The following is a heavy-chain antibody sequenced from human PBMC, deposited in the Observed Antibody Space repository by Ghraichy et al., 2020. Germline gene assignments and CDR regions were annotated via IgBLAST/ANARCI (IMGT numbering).Heavy chain of an antibody. V-gene: IGHV4-39*01. CDR2: IYYSGST. CDR3: ARQRAPVAPFDY. CDR1: GVSISRSGYY. Sequence: ESLKISCTVSGVSISRSGYYWGWIRQPPGKGLEWIGSIYYSGSTYYNPSLKSRVTISVDTSKNQFSLKLSSVTAADTAAYYCARQRAPVAPFDYWGQGTLVTVPS. D-gene: IGHD6-19*01. J-gene: IGHJ4*02.